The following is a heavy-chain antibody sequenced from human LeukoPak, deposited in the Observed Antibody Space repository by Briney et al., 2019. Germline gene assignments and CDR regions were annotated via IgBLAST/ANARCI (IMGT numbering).Heavy chain of an antibody. V-gene: IGHV3-30*02. CDR3: AREKSGHSYMTQGGIDY. CDR2: IWSDGTNK. J-gene: IGHJ4*02. CDR1: GFSFSGYG. D-gene: IGHD5-18*01. Sequence: PGGSLRLSCGASGFSFSGYGMHWVRQAPGKGPEWVAMIWSDGTNKYYADPVKGRFTISRDNSKNTVYLQMSSLRAEDTAVYYCAREKSGHSYMTQGGIDYWGQGTLVTVSS.